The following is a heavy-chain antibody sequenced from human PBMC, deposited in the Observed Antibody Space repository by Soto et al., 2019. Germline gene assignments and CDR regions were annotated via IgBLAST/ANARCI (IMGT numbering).Heavy chain of an antibody. CDR2: ISFDGRNT. CDR1: GFTFSDHY. V-gene: IGHV3-30*18. Sequence: PGGSLRLSCTASGFTFSDHYMHWVRQAPGKGLEWVVVISFDGRNTYYADSVKGRFTISRDNGKNSLYLQMNSLRDEDTAVYYCANSGSYYMGYWGQGTLVTVSS. D-gene: IGHD1-26*01. J-gene: IGHJ4*02. CDR3: ANSGSYYMGY.